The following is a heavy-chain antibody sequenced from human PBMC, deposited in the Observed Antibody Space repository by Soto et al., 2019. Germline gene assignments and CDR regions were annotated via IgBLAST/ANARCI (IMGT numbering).Heavy chain of an antibody. Sequence: PSETLSLTCTVSGGSISSGDYYWSWIRQPPGKGLEWIGYIYYSGSTYYNPSLKSRVTISVDTSKNQFSLKLSSVTAADTAVYYCARDNITIFGVHYYYYGMDVWGQGTTVTVSS. V-gene: IGHV4-30-4*01. D-gene: IGHD3-3*01. CDR3: ARDNITIFGVHYYYYGMDV. CDR1: GGSISSGDYY. CDR2: IYYSGST. J-gene: IGHJ6*02.